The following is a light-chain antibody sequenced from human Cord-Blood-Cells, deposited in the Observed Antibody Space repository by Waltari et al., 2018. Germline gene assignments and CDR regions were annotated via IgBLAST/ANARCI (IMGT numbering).Light chain of an antibody. CDR1: SGSIASHY. V-gene: IGLV6-57*03. CDR2: EDN. J-gene: IGLJ3*02. CDR3: QSYDSSNQV. Sequence: NFMLTQPHSVSESPGKTVTISCTRRSGSIASHYVTWYQQRPGSAPTTVIYEDNQRPSGVPDRFSGSIDSSSNSASLTISGLKTEDEAYYYCQSYDSSNQVFGGGTKLTVL.